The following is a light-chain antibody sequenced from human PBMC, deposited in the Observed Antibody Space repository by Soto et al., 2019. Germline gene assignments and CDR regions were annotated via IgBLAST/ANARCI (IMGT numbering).Light chain of an antibody. CDR2: KAS. CDR1: QSISPW. J-gene: IGKJ4*01. Sequence: DSQMIQFVSILSASVGDRVTITCRASQSISPWLAWYQQKPGKAPKILISKASTLQSGVPPRFSGSGSGTEFTLTISSLQPDDFATYYCQQYERYPMTFGGGTKV. V-gene: IGKV1-5*03. CDR3: QQYERYPMT.